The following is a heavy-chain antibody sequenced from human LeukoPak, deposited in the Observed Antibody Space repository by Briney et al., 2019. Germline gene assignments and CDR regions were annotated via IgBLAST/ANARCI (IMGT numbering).Heavy chain of an antibody. CDR2: ISSSSSYI. V-gene: IGHV3-21*01. CDR3: ARDRNYYDFWSGYYTGLGYIGDY. D-gene: IGHD3-3*01. Sequence: PGGSLRLSCAASGFTFSSYSMNWVRQAPGKGLEWVSSISSSSSYIYYADSVKGRFTISRDNAKNSLYLQMNSLRAEDTAVYYCARDRNYYDFWSGYYTGLGYIGDYWGQGTLVTVSS. CDR1: GFTFSSYS. J-gene: IGHJ4*02.